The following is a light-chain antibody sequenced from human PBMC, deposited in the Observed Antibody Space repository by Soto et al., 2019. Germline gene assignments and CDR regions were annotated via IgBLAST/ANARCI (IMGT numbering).Light chain of an antibody. V-gene: IGLV2-14*01. Sequence: QSVLTQPASVSGSPGQSITISCTGTSSDVGGYNYVSWYQQHPGKAPELMIYEVSNRPSGVSNRFSGSKSGNTASLTISGLQAEDEADYYCSSYTSRSTYVFGTGTKLTVL. CDR2: EVS. CDR1: SSDVGGYNY. J-gene: IGLJ1*01. CDR3: SSYTSRSTYV.